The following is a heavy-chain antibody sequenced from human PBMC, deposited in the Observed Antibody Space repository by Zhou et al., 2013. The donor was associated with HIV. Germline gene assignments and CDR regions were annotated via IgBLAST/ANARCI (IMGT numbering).Heavy chain of an antibody. J-gene: IGHJ6*03. CDR1: GGTFSSYA. CDR2: IIPIFGTA. Sequence: QVQLVQSGAEVKKPGSSVKVSCKASGGTFSSYAISWVRQAPGQGLEWMGGIIPIFGTANYAQKFQGRVTITTDESTSTAYMELSSLRSEDTAVYYCARSGWNYGGYYYYYYMDVWGKGTTVTVSS. V-gene: IGHV1-69*05. D-gene: IGHD1-7*01. CDR3: ARSGWNYGGYYYYYYMDV.